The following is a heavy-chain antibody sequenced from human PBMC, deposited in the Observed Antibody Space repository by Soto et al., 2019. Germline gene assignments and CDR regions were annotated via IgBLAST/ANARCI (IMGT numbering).Heavy chain of an antibody. D-gene: IGHD2-2*01. V-gene: IGHV3-30-3*01. CDR1: GFTFSSYA. CDR3: ARGPSSLTRFDY. J-gene: IGHJ4*02. Sequence: GGSLRLSCAASGFTFSSYALHWVRQAPGKGLEWVAVISYDGSNKYYADSVKGRFTISRDNSKNTLYLQMNSLRAEDTAVYYCARGPSSLTRFDYWGQGPLVTVSS. CDR2: ISYDGSNK.